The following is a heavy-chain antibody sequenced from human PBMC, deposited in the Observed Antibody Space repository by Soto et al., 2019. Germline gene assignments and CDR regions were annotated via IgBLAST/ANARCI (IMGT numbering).Heavy chain of an antibody. J-gene: IGHJ6*02. CDR2: ISYDGSSN. V-gene: IGHV3-30*18. CDR1: AFTFISYG. CDR3: AKERGDLWSGQGPIDV. Sequence: SVGLLCAASAFTFISYGMHCVSQVPGAGLGGVAVISYDGSSNSYADCVKGRFTISTDTCKNTQEMQMNSMRAEDTAENYRAKERGDLWSGQGPIDVWGQGTPATVSS. D-gene: IGHD3-3*01.